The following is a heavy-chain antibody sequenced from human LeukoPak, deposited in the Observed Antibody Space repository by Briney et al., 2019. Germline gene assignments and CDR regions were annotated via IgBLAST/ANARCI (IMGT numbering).Heavy chain of an antibody. CDR3: ARLDGNWSYFDY. CDR2: IHYSGST. V-gene: IGHV4-59*08. Sequence: PSETLSLTCSVSGASITTYYWSWIRQPPGKGLEWIAYIHYSGSTSYNPSLKSRLTISLDTSKNQFSPKLSSVTAADTAVYHCARLDGNWSYFDYWGQGTLVTVSS. D-gene: IGHD1-20*01. CDR1: GASITTYY. J-gene: IGHJ4*02.